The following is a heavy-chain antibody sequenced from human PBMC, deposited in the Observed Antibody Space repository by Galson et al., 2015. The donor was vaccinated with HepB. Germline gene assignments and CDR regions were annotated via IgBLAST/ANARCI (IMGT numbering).Heavy chain of an antibody. CDR2: INPNSGGT. Sequence: SVKVSCKASGSTFTGYYMHWVRQAPGQGLEWMGRINPNSGGTNYAQKFQGRVTMTRDTSISTAYMELSRLRSDDTAVYYCARDKKAAGRCCGMDVWGQGTTVTVSS. CDR3: ARDKKAAGRCCGMDV. D-gene: IGHD6-13*01. CDR1: GSTFTGYY. V-gene: IGHV1-2*06. J-gene: IGHJ6*02.